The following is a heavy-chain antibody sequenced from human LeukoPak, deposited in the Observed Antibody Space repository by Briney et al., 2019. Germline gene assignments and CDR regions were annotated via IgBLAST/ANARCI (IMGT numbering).Heavy chain of an antibody. V-gene: IGHV4-4*07. CDR3: ARDSSSWYYYYYMDV. D-gene: IGHD6-13*01. CDR1: GGSISSYY. Sequence: PSETLSLTCTASGGSISSYYWSWIRQPAGKGLEWIGRIYTSGSTNYNPSLKSRVTISVDTSKNQFSLKLSSVTAADTAVYYCARDSSSWYYYYYMDVWGKGTTVTISS. CDR2: IYTSGST. J-gene: IGHJ6*03.